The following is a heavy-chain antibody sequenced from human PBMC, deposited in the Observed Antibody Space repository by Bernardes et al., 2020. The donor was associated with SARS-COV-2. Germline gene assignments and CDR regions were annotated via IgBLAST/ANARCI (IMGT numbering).Heavy chain of an antibody. J-gene: IGHJ4*02. CDR3: ASSGDCSSTSCWGFDY. V-gene: IGHV4-4*07. D-gene: IGHD2-2*01. CDR2: IYTSGST. Sequence: ETLSLPCTVSGGSISSYYWSWIRQPAGKGLEWIGRIYTSGSTNYNPSLKSRVTMSVDTSKNQFSLKLSSVTAADTAVYYCASSGDCSSTSCWGFDYWGQGTLVTVSS. CDR1: GGSISSYY.